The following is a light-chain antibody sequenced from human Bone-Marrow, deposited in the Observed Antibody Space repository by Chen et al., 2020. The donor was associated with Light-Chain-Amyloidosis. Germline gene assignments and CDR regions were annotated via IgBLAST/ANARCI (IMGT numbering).Light chain of an antibody. CDR1: ELGDKY. Sequence: SYEVTQPPSVSVSPGQTASITCSGDELGDKYVCWYQQKPGQSPVLVIYQDDKRPSGIPARFSGAISGNTSTQTISGTQAMDEADYFCQVGDRRTVFGGGTRLTVL. V-gene: IGLV3-1*01. J-gene: IGLJ3*02. CDR3: QVGDRRTV. CDR2: QDD.